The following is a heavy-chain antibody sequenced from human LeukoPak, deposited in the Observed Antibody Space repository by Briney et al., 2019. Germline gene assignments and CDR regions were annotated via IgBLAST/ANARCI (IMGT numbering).Heavy chain of an antibody. CDR1: AFSFSTYA. CDR3: ARDRPTGASRVFVVQ. Sequence: GRSLRLSCTPSAFSFSTYAMTWDRQAPGNGLEWISSMSSGSRYIYYADSVRGRFTISRDNTKNSLYLLMNNLRAEDTAIYYCARDRPTGASRVFVVQWGQGAPVTVSS. CDR2: MSSGSRYI. J-gene: IGHJ4*02. V-gene: IGHV3-21*06. D-gene: IGHD2-15*01.